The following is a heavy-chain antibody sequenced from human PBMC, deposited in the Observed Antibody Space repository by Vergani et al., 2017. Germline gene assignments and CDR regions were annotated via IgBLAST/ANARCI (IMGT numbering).Heavy chain of an antibody. CDR2: INTSDGGS. D-gene: IGHD3-10*01. CDR1: GFTFTNYY. CDR3: TSGDMVRGVDFDY. V-gene: IGHV1-46*03. Sequence: QVQLVQSGAEVKKPGASVKVSCKASGFTFTNYYIHWVRQAPGQGLEWVGIINTSDGGSSYGQKFQGRVSMTRDASTSTVYMELSNVRPDDTALYYCTSGDMVRGVDFDYWGQGTLVTVSS. J-gene: IGHJ4*02.